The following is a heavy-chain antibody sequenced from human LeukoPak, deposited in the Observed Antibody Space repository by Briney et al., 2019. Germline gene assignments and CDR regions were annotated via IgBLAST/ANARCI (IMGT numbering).Heavy chain of an antibody. J-gene: IGHJ4*02. CDR3: AKAYSASPGGYFDY. D-gene: IGHD1-26*01. V-gene: IGHV3-23*01. CDR2: INGNGGRT. CDR1: GFTFSSYA. Sequence: GGSLGLSCAASGFTFSSYAMHWVRQVSGKGLEWVSGINGNGGRTYYADSVKGRFTISRDDSRNTLYLQMDNLRADDTAVYYCAKAYSASPGGYFDYWGQGALSPSPQ.